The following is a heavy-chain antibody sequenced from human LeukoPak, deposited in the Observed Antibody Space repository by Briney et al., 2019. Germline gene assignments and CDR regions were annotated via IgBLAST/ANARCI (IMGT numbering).Heavy chain of an antibody. CDR1: GGSISSGGYY. CDR2: SSGSSI. CDR3: AREGSSSWYVDY. Sequence: LSLTCTVSGGSISSGGYYWSWIRQHPGKGLEWVSYSSGSSIYYADFVKGRFTISRDNAKNSLYLQMNSLRAEDTAVYYCAREGSSSWYVDYWGQGTLVTVSS. D-gene: IGHD6-13*01. J-gene: IGHJ4*02. V-gene: IGHV3-11*01.